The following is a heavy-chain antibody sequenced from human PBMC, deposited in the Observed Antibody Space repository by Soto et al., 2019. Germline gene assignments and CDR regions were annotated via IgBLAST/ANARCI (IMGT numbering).Heavy chain of an antibody. D-gene: IGHD5-12*01. CDR1: GFSLSTSAVG. CDR3: AHTAGWLHAT. V-gene: IGHV2-5*02. CDR2: LYWDDDN. Sequence: QITLKESGPTLVKPTQTLTLSCTFSGFSLSTSAVGWAWIRQPQGKALEWLALLYWDDDNHYSPSLKSRLTVTKDTSKNHVMFTMTNMGPEDTATYYCAHTAGWLHATWGQGIQVTVSS. J-gene: IGHJ5*02.